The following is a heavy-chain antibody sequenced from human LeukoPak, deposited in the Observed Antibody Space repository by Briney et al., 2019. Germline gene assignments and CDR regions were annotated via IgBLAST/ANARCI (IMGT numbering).Heavy chain of an antibody. CDR3: ARDVVTAIKTYAFDI. CDR2: IYYSGST. Sequence: SETLSLTCTVSGGSISSGGYYWSWIRQHPGKGLEWIGYIYYSGSTYYNPSLKSRVTISVDTSKNQFSLKLSSVTAADTAVYYCARDVVTAIKTYAFDIWGQGTMVTVSS. CDR1: GGSISSGGYY. J-gene: IGHJ3*02. V-gene: IGHV4-31*03. D-gene: IGHD2-21*02.